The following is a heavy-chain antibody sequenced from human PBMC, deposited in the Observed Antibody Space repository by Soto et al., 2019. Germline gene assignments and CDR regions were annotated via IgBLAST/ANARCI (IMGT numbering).Heavy chain of an antibody. CDR1: GMSFSGYY. V-gene: IGHV4-34*01. Sequence: QVQLQQWGEGLLKPSETLSLTCAVYGMSFSGYYWSWIRQPPGKGLEWIGEINHSGSTNYNPSLKSRVTIAVDTSKNHFSLKLISLTAADTAVYYCSSSYSGDVFDYWGQGTLVTVSS. CDR3: SSSYSGDVFDY. CDR2: INHSGST. D-gene: IGHD4-4*01. J-gene: IGHJ4*02.